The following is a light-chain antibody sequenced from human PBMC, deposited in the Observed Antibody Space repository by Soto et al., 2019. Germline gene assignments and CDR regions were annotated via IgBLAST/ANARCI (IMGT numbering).Light chain of an antibody. J-gene: IGLJ3*02. Sequence: SALTQPASVSGSPGQSITISCTGTSSDVGGSNYVSWYQHHPGKAPKVMIYGVNNRPSGVSNRFSGSKSGNTASLTISGLQAEDEADYYCSSSTSSSTWVFGGGTKVTVL. CDR2: GVN. V-gene: IGLV2-14*01. CDR1: SSDVGGSNY. CDR3: SSSTSSSTWV.